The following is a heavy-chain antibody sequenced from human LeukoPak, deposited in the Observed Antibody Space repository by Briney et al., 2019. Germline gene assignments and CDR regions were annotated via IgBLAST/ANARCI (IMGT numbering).Heavy chain of an antibody. Sequence: GGSLRLSCAVSGFSVSSYGMSWVRQAPGRGLEWISAINVNGDTKYYADSVRGRFIISRDNSENTLYLQMNSLRTEDTAVYYCAQGYSIGRFPNWGQGSLVSVSS. V-gene: IGHV3-23*01. J-gene: IGHJ4*02. CDR3: AQGYSIGRFPN. CDR1: GFSVSSYG. CDR2: INVNGDTK. D-gene: IGHD5-12*01.